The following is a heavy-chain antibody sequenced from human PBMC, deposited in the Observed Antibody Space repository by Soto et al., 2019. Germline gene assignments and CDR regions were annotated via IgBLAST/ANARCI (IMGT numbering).Heavy chain of an antibody. CDR3: ARRRYFDWAFDY. J-gene: IGHJ4*02. D-gene: IGHD3-9*01. CDR1: GGSISNHY. Sequence: QVQVQESGPGLVKPSETLSLTCTVSGGSISNHYGSWIRQPPGKGLEWIGYIHYTGSTNYNPSLNSRATMPVDPSNNQFAPKLTSVTAAHTAVDYCARRRYFDWAFDYWGQGTMVTVSS. CDR2: IHYTGST. V-gene: IGHV4-59*11.